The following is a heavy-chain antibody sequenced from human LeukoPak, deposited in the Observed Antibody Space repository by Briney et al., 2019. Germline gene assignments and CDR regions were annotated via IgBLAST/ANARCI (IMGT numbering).Heavy chain of an antibody. J-gene: IGHJ5*02. D-gene: IGHD4-17*01. V-gene: IGHV3-30*02. CDR1: GVTFSSYG. Sequence: PGGSLRLSCAASGVTFSSYGMHWVRQAPGKGLEWVAFIRYDGGNKYYADSVKGRFTISRDNSKNMLYLQMNSLRAEDTAMYYCAKDTRASVTTGNWFDPWGQGTLVTVSS. CDR2: IRYDGGNK. CDR3: AKDTRASVTTGNWFDP.